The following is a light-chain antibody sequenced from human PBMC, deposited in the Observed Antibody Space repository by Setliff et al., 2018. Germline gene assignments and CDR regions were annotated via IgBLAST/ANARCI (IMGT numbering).Light chain of an antibody. CDR3: LSYDSSLIDYV. CDR1: SSDVGGYNY. CDR2: DVS. J-gene: IGLJ1*01. Sequence: QSALTQPRSVSGSPGQSVTISCTGTSSDVGGYNYVSWYQQHPGKAPKVMIYDVSKRPSGVPDRFSGSNSGTSASLAITGLQAEDEAHYYCLSYDSSLIDYVFGPGTKVTVL. V-gene: IGLV2-11*01.